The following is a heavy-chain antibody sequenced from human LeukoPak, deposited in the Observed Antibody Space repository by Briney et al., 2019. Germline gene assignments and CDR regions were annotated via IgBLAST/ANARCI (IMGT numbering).Heavy chain of an antibody. V-gene: IGHV1-2*02. J-gene: IGHJ4*02. Sequence: ASVKVSCKASGYTFTGYYMHWVRQAPGQGLEWMGWINPNSGGTNHAQKFQGRVTMTRDTSISTAYMELSRLRSDDTAVYYCARGVYYDTASDYWGQGTLVTVSS. CDR1: GYTFTGYY. CDR2: INPNSGGT. D-gene: IGHD3-22*01. CDR3: ARGVYYDTASDY.